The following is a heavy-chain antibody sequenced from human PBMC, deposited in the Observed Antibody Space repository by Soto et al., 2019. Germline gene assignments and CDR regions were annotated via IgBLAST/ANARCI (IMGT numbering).Heavy chain of an antibody. D-gene: IGHD3-3*01. CDR2: ISSSSSYI. CDR1: GFTFSSYS. CDR3: ARDYDFWSGYPLYYYGMDV. Sequence: GGSLRLSCAASGFTFSSYSMNWVRQAPGKGLEWVSSISSSSSYIYYADSVKGRFTISRDNAKNSLYLQMNSLRAEDAAVYYCARDYDFWSGYPLYYYGMDVWGQGTTVTVSS. V-gene: IGHV3-21*01. J-gene: IGHJ6*02.